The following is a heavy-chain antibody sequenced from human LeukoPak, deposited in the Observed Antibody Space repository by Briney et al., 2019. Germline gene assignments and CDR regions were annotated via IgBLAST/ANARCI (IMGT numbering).Heavy chain of an antibody. CDR2: IRYDGSNK. CDR1: GFTFSSYG. D-gene: IGHD4-17*01. CDR3: AKNFRSGDYQTFFDS. Sequence: GGSLRLSCAASGFTFSSYGMHWVRQAPGKGLEWVAFIRYDGSNKYYADSVKGRFTISRDNSKNTLYLQMNSLRAEDTAIYYCAKNFRSGDYQTFFDSWGQGTLVTVSS. V-gene: IGHV3-30*02. J-gene: IGHJ4*02.